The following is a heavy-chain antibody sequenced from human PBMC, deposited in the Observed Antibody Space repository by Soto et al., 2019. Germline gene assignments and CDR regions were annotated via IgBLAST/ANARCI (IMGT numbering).Heavy chain of an antibody. Sequence: QVQLQESGPGLVKPSQTLSLTCTVSGGSISSGGYYWSWIHQHPGKGLEWIGYIYYSGSTYYNPSLKSRVTRSVDTSKNQFSLKLSSVTAADTAVYYCARELRFGEDYYGMDVWGQGTTVTVSS. CDR1: GGSISSGGYY. CDR3: ARELRFGEDYYGMDV. V-gene: IGHV4-31*03. CDR2: IYYSGST. D-gene: IGHD3-10*01. J-gene: IGHJ6*02.